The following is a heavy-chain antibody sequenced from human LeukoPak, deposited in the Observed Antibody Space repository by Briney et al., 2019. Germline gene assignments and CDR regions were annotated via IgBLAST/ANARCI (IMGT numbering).Heavy chain of an antibody. V-gene: IGHV4-34*01. CDR3: ARVGYSYGYDY. Sequence: SETLSLTCAVYGGSFSGYYWSWIRQPPGKGLEWIGEINHSGSTNYNPSLKSRVTISVDTSKNQFSLKLSSVTAADTAVYYCARVGYSYGYDYWGQATLVTVSS. J-gene: IGHJ4*02. CDR2: INHSGST. CDR1: GGSFSGYY. D-gene: IGHD5-18*01.